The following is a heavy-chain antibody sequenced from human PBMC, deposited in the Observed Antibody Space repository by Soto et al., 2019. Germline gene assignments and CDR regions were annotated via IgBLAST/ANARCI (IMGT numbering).Heavy chain of an antibody. CDR2: IYWNDDK. D-gene: IGHD6-6*01. CDR1: GFSLSTSGVG. V-gene: IGHV2-5*01. Sequence: QITLNESGPTLVKPTQTLTLTCSFSGFSLSTSGVGVGWIRQPSGKALEWLALIYWNDDKRYSPSLKSRLTITKDTSKNQVVLTMTNMDPVDTATYYCAHRLISSSSPFFFDYWGQGTLVTVPS. J-gene: IGHJ4*02. CDR3: AHRLISSSSPFFFDY.